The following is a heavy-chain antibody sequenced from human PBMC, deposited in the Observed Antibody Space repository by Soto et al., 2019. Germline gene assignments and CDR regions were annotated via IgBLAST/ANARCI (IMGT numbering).Heavy chain of an antibody. CDR2: INHSGST. V-gene: IGHV4-34*01. J-gene: IGHJ6*03. CDR3: ARGPRNSSSFRYYYYYMDV. D-gene: IGHD6-6*01. CDR1: GGSFSGYY. Sequence: SETLSLTCAVYGGSFSGYYWSWIRQPPGKGLEWIGEINHSGSTNYNPSLKSRVTISVDTSKNQFSLKLSSVTAADTAVYYCARGPRNSSSFRYYYYYMDVWGKGTTVTVSS.